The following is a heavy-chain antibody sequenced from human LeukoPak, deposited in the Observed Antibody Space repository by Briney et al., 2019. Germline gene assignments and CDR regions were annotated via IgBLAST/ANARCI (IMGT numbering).Heavy chain of an antibody. J-gene: IGHJ3*02. Sequence: GASVKVSCKASGYTFTSYYMHWVRQAPGQGLEWMGIINPSGGSASYAQKFQGRVTMTRDTSTSTVYMEVSSLRSEDTAVYYCGGSSGWYEAFDIWGQGTMVTVSS. CDR1: GYTFTSYY. CDR3: GGSSGWYEAFDI. V-gene: IGHV1-46*01. D-gene: IGHD6-19*01. CDR2: INPSGGSA.